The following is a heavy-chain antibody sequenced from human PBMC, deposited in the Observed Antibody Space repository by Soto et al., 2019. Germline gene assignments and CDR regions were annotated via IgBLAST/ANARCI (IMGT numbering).Heavy chain of an antibody. D-gene: IGHD1-26*01. CDR1: GYTFTSYY. CDR3: ASGSGPRGGKGYYYYYGMEV. CDR2: INPSGGST. V-gene: IGHV1-46*01. Sequence: QVQLVQSGAEVKKPGASVKVSCKASGYTFTSYYMHWVRQAPGQGLERMGIINPSGGSTSYAQKFRGRVTMTRDTSTSTVYMELSSLRSEDTAVYYCASGSGPRGGKGYYYYYGMEVWGQGTTVTVSS. J-gene: IGHJ6*02.